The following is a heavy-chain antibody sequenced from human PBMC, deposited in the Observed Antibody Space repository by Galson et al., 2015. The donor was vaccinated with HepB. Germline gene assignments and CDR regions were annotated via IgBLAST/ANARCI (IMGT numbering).Heavy chain of an antibody. CDR1: GFTFSSYS. J-gene: IGHJ6*03. D-gene: IGHD6-6*01. CDR3: ARGVAARGAYYYYYYYMDV. Sequence: SLRLSCAASGFTFSSYSMNWVRQAPGKGLEWVSSISSSSSYIYYADSVKGRFTISRDNAKNSLYLQMNSLRAEDTAVYYCARGVAARGAYYYYYYYMDVWGKGTTVTVSS. V-gene: IGHV3-21*01. CDR2: ISSSSSYI.